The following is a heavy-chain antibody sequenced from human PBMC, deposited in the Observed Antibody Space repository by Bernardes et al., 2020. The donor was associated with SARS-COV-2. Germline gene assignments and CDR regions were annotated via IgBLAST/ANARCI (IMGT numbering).Heavy chain of an antibody. Sequence: TLSLPCTFSGASIGRYYWSWIRQPPGKGLEWIGYIYYTGNTNYNPSLKSRVTMSIGTSKTQFSLKLSSLTAADTAVYYCARHAPGYSAYVYWFDFWGQGTLVTVSS. V-gene: IGHV4-59*08. CDR3: ARHAPGYSAYVYWFDF. CDR2: IYYTGNT. J-gene: IGHJ5*01. CDR1: GASIGRYY. D-gene: IGHD5-12*01.